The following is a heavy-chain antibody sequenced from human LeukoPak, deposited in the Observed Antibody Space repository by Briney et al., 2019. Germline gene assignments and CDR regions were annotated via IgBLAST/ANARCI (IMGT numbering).Heavy chain of an antibody. CDR1: GGSFSGYY. CDR3: ARGSSSLGEDY. Sequence: SETLSLTCAVYGGSFSGYYWSWIRQPPGKGLEWIGEINHSGSTNYNPSLKSRVTISVDASKNQFSLKLSSATAADTAVYYCARGSSSLGEDYWGQGTLVTVSS. D-gene: IGHD6-6*01. CDR2: INHSGST. V-gene: IGHV4-34*01. J-gene: IGHJ4*02.